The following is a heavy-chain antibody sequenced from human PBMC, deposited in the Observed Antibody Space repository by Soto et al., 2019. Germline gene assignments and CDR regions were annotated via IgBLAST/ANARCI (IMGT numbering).Heavy chain of an antibody. CDR3: ASSGITGLHYYYYGMDV. V-gene: IGHV1-69*06. CDR2: IIPIFGTA. CDR1: GGTFSSYA. Sequence: GASVKVSCKASGGTFSSYAISWVRQAPGQGLEWMGGIIPIFGTANYAQKFQGRVTITADKSTSTAYMELSSLRSEDTAVYYCASSGITGLHYYYYGMDVWGQGTTVTVYS. J-gene: IGHJ6*02. D-gene: IGHD1-20*01.